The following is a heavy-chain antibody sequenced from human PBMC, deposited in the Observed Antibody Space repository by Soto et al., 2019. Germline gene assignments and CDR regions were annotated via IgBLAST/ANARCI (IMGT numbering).Heavy chain of an antibody. Sequence: VGSLRLSWAGSGFTFGDSYMSWIRQAPGKGLEWLSYMSPGSRYPAYSDSVKGRFTVSRDNAKRSLFLQMTSLTAEDTAIYYCVRGGSRCLFDPWRQGTMVTVSS. CDR1: GFTFGDSY. V-gene: IGHV3-11*06. J-gene: IGHJ5*02. CDR3: VRGGSRCLFDP. CDR2: MSPGSRYP. D-gene: IGHD2-2*01.